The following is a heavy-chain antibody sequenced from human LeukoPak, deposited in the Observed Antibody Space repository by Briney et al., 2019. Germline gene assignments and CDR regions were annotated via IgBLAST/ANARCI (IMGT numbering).Heavy chain of an antibody. CDR3: VKDVRGWFPRGDSFDL. CDR1: GFTFGDYA. Sequence: GGSLRLSCVASGFTFGDYAMHWVRQAPGKGLEWVSGINWNTNKIDYAHSVKGRFTISRDNAKSSLYLQMNSLRTEDTVLYPGVKDVRGWFPRGDSFDLCGQGTMVTVAS. CDR2: INWNTNKI. J-gene: IGHJ3*01. D-gene: IGHD6-19*01. V-gene: IGHV3-9*01.